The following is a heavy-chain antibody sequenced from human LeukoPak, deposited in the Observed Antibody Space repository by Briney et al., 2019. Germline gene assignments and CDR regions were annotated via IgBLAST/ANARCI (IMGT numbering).Heavy chain of an antibody. CDR3: ARGTTDIVAEISDAFDI. Sequence: PGRSLRLSCAASGFTFSNYPMHWVRQAPGKGLEWVAVISYTGGTKYYAASVKGRFTISRDDPKSTLYLEMNSLRADDTAVYYCARGTTDIVAEISDAFDIWGQGTVVTVSS. CDR1: GFTFSNYP. V-gene: IGHV3-30-3*01. CDR2: ISYTGGTK. D-gene: IGHD5-12*01. J-gene: IGHJ3*02.